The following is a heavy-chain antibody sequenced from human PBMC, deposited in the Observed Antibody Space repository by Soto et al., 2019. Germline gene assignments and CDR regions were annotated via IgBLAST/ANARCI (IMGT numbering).Heavy chain of an antibody. V-gene: IGHV1-69*13. Sequence: SVKVSCKASGGTFSSYAISWVRQAPGQGLEWMGGIIPIFGTANYAQKFQGRVTITADESTSTAYMELSSLRSEDAAVYYCARDQITMVRGVTVYYYYYGMDVWGQGTTVTVSS. J-gene: IGHJ6*02. CDR2: IIPIFGTA. D-gene: IGHD3-10*01. CDR1: GGTFSSYA. CDR3: ARDQITMVRGVTVYYYYYGMDV.